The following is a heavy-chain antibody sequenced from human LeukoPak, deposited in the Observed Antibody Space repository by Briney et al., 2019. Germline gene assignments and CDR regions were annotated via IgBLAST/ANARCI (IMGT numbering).Heavy chain of an antibody. D-gene: IGHD3-10*01. J-gene: IGHJ4*02. V-gene: IGHV3-23*01. Sequence: GGSLRLSCAASGFTFSSYAMSWVRQAPGKGLEWVSAISGSGGSTYYADSVKGRFTISRDNAKNSVHLQMNSLRAEDTAVYYCARVVHYGSGPAVGWGQGTLVTVSS. CDR1: GFTFSSYA. CDR3: ARVVHYGSGPAVG. CDR2: ISGSGGST.